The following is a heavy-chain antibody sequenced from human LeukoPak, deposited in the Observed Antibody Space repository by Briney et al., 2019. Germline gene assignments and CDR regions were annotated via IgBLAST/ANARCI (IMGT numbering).Heavy chain of an antibody. CDR3: ARSNWYEYFDN. CDR2: VYTSGST. D-gene: IGHD1-20*01. J-gene: IGHJ4*02. CDR1: GGSIGSYY. V-gene: IGHV4-4*09. Sequence: QVQLQESGPGLIKPSETLSLTCTVSGGSIGSYYWSWIRQPPGKGLEWIGYVYTSGSTNYNPSFKSRVIISADTSKNQFSLRLTSVTAADTALYYCARSNWYEYFDNWGQGTLVTVSS.